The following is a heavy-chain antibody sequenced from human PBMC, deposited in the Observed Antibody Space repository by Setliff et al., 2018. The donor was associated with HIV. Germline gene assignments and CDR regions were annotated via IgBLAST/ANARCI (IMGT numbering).Heavy chain of an antibody. D-gene: IGHD2-2*01. J-gene: IGHJ6*03. Sequence: GASVKVSCKASGYNFTIFGITWVRQAPGQGLEWMGWISAYNGNTNYAQKLQGRITLTIDTVTTTAYMDLRSLTSDDTAMYYCARGLTAANYQNYYYMDVWGKGTTVTVSS. V-gene: IGHV1-18*01. CDR1: GYNFTIFG. CDR3: ARGLTAANYQNYYYMDV. CDR2: ISAYNGNT.